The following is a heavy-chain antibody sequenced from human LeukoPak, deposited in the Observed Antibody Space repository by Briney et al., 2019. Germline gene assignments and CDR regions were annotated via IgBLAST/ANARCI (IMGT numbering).Heavy chain of an antibody. CDR3: ASNHCSSTSCYILYNWFDP. V-gene: IGHV4-39*01. CDR2: IYYSGST. Sequence: SETLSLTCTVSGGSISSSSYYWGWIRQPPGKGLEWIGSIYYSGSTYYNPSLKSRVTISVDTSKNQFSLKLSSVTAADTAVYYCASNHCSSTSCYILYNWFDPWGQGTLVTVSS. J-gene: IGHJ5*02. D-gene: IGHD2-2*02. CDR1: GGSISSSSYY.